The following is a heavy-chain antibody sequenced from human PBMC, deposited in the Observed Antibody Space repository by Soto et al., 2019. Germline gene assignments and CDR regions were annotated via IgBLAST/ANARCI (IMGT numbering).Heavy chain of an antibody. D-gene: IGHD6-19*01. V-gene: IGHV3-72*01. CDR1: GFTFSDHY. J-gene: IGHJ4*02. CDR2: SRNKANSYTT. Sequence: EVQLVQSGGGLVQPGGSLRLSCAASGFTFSDHYMDWVRQAPGKGLEWVGRSRNKANSYTTEYAASVKGRFTISRDDSMNSLFLQMDSLKTEDTAVYYCARGTYSSGWMNDYWGQGTLVTVSS. CDR3: ARGTYSSGWMNDY.